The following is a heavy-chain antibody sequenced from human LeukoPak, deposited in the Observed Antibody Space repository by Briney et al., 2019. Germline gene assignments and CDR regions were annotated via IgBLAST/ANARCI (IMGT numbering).Heavy chain of an antibody. CDR1: GGSIRSYY. V-gene: IGHV4-59*08. J-gene: IGHJ5*02. CDR2: IFYSGST. Sequence: PSETLSLTCTVSGGSIRSYYWSWIRQPPGKGLEWIAYIFYSGSTNFNPSLKSRVTISVDTSKNQFSLRLSSVTAADMAVYYCARSESRYNWFDPWGQGTLVTVSS. D-gene: IGHD2-2*01. CDR3: ARSESRYNWFDP.